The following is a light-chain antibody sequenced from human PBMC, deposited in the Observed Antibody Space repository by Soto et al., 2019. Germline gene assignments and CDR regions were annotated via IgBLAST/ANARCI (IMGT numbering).Light chain of an antibody. J-gene: IGLJ1*01. CDR3: CSYAGSSTLYV. V-gene: IGLV2-23*01. CDR2: EGS. CDR1: SSDVGSYNL. Sequence: QSVLTQPASVSGSPGQSITISCTGTSSDVGSYNLVSWYQQHPGKAPKLMIYEGSKRPSGVSNRFSGSKSGNTASLTISGLQAEDEADYYCCSYAGSSTLYVFVTGTKVHRP.